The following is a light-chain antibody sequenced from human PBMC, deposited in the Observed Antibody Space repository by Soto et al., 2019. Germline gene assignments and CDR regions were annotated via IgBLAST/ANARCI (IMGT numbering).Light chain of an antibody. CDR3: SSYTSSSTLV. CDR1: RSDVGAYNY. V-gene: IGLV2-14*01. J-gene: IGLJ3*02. Sequence: QSVLTQPASVSGSPGQSITVSCTGTRSDVGAYNYVSWYQQHPGKAPKLMIYEVSNRPSGVSYRFSGSKSGNTASLTISGLQAEDEADYYCSSYTSSSTLVFGGGTKLTVL. CDR2: EVS.